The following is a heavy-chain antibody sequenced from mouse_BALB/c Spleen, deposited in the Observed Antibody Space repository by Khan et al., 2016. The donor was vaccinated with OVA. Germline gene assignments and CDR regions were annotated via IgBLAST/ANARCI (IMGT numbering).Heavy chain of an antibody. V-gene: IGHV2-9*02. Sequence: QVQLKQSGPGLVAPSQSLSITCTVSGFSLISYGIHWVRQPPGKGLEWLGVIWAGGSTNYNSALMSRLSISKDNSKSQVFLKMNSLQMEDTAMYYWARNYGNYVEYFDVWGAGTTVTVSS. J-gene: IGHJ1*01. D-gene: IGHD2-1*01. CDR1: GFSLISYG. CDR3: ARNYGNYVEYFDV. CDR2: IWAGGST.